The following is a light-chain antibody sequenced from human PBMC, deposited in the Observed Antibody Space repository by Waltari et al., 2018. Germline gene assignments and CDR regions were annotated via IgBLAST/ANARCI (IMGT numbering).Light chain of an antibody. V-gene: IGLV2-11*01. CDR1: SSVVGGYNY. CDR3: CSYAGSYTLGV. J-gene: IGLJ1*01. CDR2: DVS. Sequence: QSALTQPRSVSGSPGQSVTIPCPGTSSVVGGYNYVSWDQQHPGKAPKLMIYDVSKRPSGVPDRFSGSKSGNTASLTISGLQAEDEADYYCCSYAGSYTLGVFGTGTKVTVL.